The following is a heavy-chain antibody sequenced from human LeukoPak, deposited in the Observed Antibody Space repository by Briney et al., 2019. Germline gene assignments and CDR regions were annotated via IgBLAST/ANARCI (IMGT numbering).Heavy chain of an antibody. V-gene: IGHV4-39*01. CDR2: IYYSGST. D-gene: IGHD3-3*01. J-gene: IGHJ4*02. CDR1: GGSISSSSYY. CDR3: ARAYDFWSGYLFTYDY. Sequence: TSSETLSLTCTVSGGSISSSSYYWGWIRQPPGKGLEWIGSIYYSGSTYCNPSLKSRVTISVDTSKNQFSLKLSSVTAADTAVYYCARAYDFWSGYLFTYDYWGQGTLVTVSS.